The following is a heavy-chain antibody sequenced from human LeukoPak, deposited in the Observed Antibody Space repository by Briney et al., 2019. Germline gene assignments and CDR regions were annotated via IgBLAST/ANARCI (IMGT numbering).Heavy chain of an antibody. J-gene: IGHJ4*02. V-gene: IGHV4-59*08. CDR1: GVSITSYY. CDR3: ARRGYYYDSSHYYYFDY. Sequence: SETLSLTCTVSGVSITSYYCSWIPQPPGKGLEWIRSIYHKGSTNDNPSLKSRVTTSVSTPKNQFVLKLSSVTAADAAVYYCARRGYYYDSSHYYYFDYWGQGTLVTVSS. CDR2: IYHKGST. D-gene: IGHD3-22*01.